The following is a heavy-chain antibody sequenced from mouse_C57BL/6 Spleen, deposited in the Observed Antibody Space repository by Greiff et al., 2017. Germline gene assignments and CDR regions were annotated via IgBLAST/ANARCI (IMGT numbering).Heavy chain of an antibody. Sequence: EVQLQESGPGLVKPSQSLSLTCSVTGYSITSGYYWNWIRQFPGNKLEWMGYISYDGSNNYNPSLKNRISITRDTSKNRFFLKLNSVTTEDTATYYCASYYDYAWFAYWGQGTLVTVSA. CDR2: ISYDGSN. V-gene: IGHV3-6*01. CDR1: GYSITSGYY. J-gene: IGHJ3*01. CDR3: ASYYDYAWFAY. D-gene: IGHD2-4*01.